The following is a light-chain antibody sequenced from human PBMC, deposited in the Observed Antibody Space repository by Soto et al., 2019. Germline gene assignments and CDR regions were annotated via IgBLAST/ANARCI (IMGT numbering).Light chain of an antibody. CDR3: QHYSTWLWT. V-gene: IGKV3-15*01. J-gene: IGKJ1*01. Sequence: EIVMTQSPATLSVSPGERATLSCRASQSVDSKLAWYQQKPGQGPRLLIYGASSRATSIPARFSRSGSGTEFTLTNCILQSEDFAVYCCQHYSTWLWTFGQGTKVEI. CDR2: GAS. CDR1: QSVDSK.